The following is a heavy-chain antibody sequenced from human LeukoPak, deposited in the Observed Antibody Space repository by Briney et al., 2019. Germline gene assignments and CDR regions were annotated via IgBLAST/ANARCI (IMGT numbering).Heavy chain of an antibody. D-gene: IGHD6-6*01. CDR1: GYTFTSYY. V-gene: IGHV1-69*13. Sequence: ASVKVSCKASGYTFTSYYMHWVRQAPGQGLEWMGGIIPIFGTANYAQKFQGRVTITADESTSTAYMELSSLRSEDTAVYYCARTVGSSSSWGQGTLVTVSS. CDR3: ARTVGSSSS. CDR2: IIPIFGTA. J-gene: IGHJ4*02.